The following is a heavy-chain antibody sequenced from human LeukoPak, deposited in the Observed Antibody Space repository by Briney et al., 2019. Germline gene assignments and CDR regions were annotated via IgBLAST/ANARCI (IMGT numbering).Heavy chain of an antibody. CDR3: ARSTTIFGVENWFDP. CDR2: IIPIFGTA. Sequence: ASVKVSCKASGGTFSSYAISWVRQAPGQELEWMGGIIPIFGTANYAQKFQGRVTITADESTSTAYMELSSLRSEDTAVYYCARSTTIFGVENWFDPWGQGTLVTVSS. CDR1: GGTFSSYA. D-gene: IGHD3-3*01. J-gene: IGHJ5*02. V-gene: IGHV1-69*01.